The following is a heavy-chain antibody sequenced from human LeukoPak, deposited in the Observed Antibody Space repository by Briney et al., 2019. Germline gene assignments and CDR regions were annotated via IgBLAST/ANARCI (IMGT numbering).Heavy chain of an antibody. J-gene: IGHJ4*02. D-gene: IGHD3-22*01. CDR3: AREQDYYDSSGYYSY. Sequence: SSVKVSFKCSGGTFIIYAISWVRQAPAQGLDWMGGIIPIFGIANYAQKFQGRVTITADKSTRTAYMELSSLRSEDTAVYYCAREQDYYDSSGYYSYWGQGTLVTVSS. CDR2: IIPIFGIA. CDR1: GGTFIIYA. V-gene: IGHV1-69*17.